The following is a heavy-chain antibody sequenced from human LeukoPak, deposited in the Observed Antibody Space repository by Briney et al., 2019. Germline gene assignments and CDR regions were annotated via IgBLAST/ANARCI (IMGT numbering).Heavy chain of an antibody. J-gene: IGHJ1*01. CDR3: ARDGCSAYDRTYFLH. D-gene: IGHD5-12*01. CDR2: INPNSGGT. V-gene: IGHV1-2*02. Sequence: ASVKVSCKASGYTFTGYYMHWVRQAPGQGLEWMGWINPNSGGTNYAQKFQGRVTMTRDTSISTAYMELSRLRSDDTAVYYCARDGCSAYDRTYFLHWGQGAPVTVS. CDR1: GYTFTGYY.